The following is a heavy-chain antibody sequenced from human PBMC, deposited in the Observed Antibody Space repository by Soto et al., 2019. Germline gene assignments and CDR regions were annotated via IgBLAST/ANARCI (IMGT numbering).Heavy chain of an antibody. D-gene: IGHD3-22*01. Sequence: GGSLRLCCAASGFTFSSYGMHWVRQAPGKGLEWVAVISYDGSNKYYADSVKGRFNISRDNSKNTLYLQMNSLRAEDTAVYYCPKGIPYYYDSSGYYVDYVMDVWGQGTTVTVSS. V-gene: IGHV3-30*18. CDR2: ISYDGSNK. CDR1: GFTFSSYG. CDR3: PKGIPYYYDSSGYYVDYVMDV. J-gene: IGHJ6*02.